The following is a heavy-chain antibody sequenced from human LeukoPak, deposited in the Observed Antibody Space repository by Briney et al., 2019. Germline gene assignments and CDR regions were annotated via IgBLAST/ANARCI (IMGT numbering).Heavy chain of an antibody. Sequence: ASVKVSCKASGYLFTKYVVHWVRQAPGQRPEWMGWIKAGNGDTKYSQNFQDRLTITRDTSASTVYMELSSLTSEDTALYYCARDDCGDTCYPGGYWGQGTLFTVSS. V-gene: IGHV1-3*01. CDR1: GYLFTKYV. CDR3: ARDDCGDTCYPGGY. CDR2: IKAGNGDT. D-gene: IGHD2-21*01. J-gene: IGHJ4*02.